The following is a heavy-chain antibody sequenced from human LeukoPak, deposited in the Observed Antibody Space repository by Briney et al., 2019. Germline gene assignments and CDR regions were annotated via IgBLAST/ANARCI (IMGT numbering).Heavy chain of an antibody. D-gene: IGHD1-26*01. CDR2: MNPNSGNT. Sequence: GASVKVSCKASGYTFTSYDINWVRQATGQGLEWMGWMNPNSGNTSYAQKFQGRVTMTRDMSTSTVYMELSSLRSEDTAVYYCARPSRTISGSYYFDAFDIWGQGTMVTVSP. J-gene: IGHJ3*02. V-gene: IGHV1-8*01. CDR3: ARPSRTISGSYYFDAFDI. CDR1: GYTFTSYD.